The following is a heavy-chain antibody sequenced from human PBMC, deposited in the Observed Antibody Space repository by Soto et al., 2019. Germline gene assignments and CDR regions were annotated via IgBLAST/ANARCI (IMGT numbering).Heavy chain of an antibody. V-gene: IGHV4-31*03. J-gene: IGHJ4*02. CDR1: GDSVNSAY. CDR3: ARTDAYNSSFFDS. Sequence: QVQLQEMGPGLVKPSQTLTITCTVSGDSVNSAYWSWIRQLPGKGLEWMGNIYHTGRTFYNPSLKSRVAISIGTSKPLFSLKVRSVTAADTAVYYCARTDAYNSSFFDSWGQGTVVTVSS. D-gene: IGHD6-6*01. CDR2: IYHTGRT.